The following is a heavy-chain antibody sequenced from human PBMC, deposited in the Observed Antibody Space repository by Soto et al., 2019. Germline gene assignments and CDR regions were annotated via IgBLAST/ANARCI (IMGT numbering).Heavy chain of an antibody. CDR1: GFTFSSHA. J-gene: IGHJ4*02. CDR2: IGGSGATT. D-gene: IGHD3-3*01. V-gene: IGHV3-23*01. CDR3: AKDHGDFWGGHRLPRTRYYFDF. Sequence: PGGSLRLSCAASGFTFSSHAMSWVSQAPGKGLEWVSAIGGSGATTYYADSVRGRFTISRDNSKNTLFLQMNRLRAEDTAVYYCAKDHGDFWGGHRLPRTRYYFDFWGQGTLVTVSS.